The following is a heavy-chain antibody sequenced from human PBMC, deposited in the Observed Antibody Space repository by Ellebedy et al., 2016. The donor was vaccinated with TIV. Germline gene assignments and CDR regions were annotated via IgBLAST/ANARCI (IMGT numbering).Heavy chain of an antibody. J-gene: IGHJ3*02. CDR3: ASGYCSGGSCYLGAFDI. V-gene: IGHV4-31*03. D-gene: IGHD2-15*01. Sequence: MLSETLSLTCTVSGGSISSGGYYWSWIRQHPGKGLEWIGYIYYSGSTYYNPSLKSRVTISVDTSKNQFSLKLSSVTAADTAVYYCASGYCSGGSCYLGAFDIWGQGTMVTVSS. CDR1: GGSISSGGYY. CDR2: IYYSGST.